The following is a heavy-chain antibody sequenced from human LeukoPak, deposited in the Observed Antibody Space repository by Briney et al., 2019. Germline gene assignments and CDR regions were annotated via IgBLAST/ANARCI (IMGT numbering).Heavy chain of an antibody. J-gene: IGHJ4*02. Sequence: ASETLSLTCSVSGGSINNFYWSWIRQSPGKGLEYIGYIFYTGSTNYNPSLKGRVSISVGTSRNQFSLRLNSVTAADTAVYYCARAGDWNDLPYWGQGILVIVSS. D-gene: IGHD1-1*01. CDR2: IFYTGST. V-gene: IGHV4-59*01. CDR1: GGSINNFY. CDR3: ARAGDWNDLPY.